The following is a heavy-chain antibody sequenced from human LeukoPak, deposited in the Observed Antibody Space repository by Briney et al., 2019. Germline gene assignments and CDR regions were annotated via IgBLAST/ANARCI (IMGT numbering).Heavy chain of an antibody. J-gene: IGHJ4*02. Sequence: SETLSLTCTVSGGSISSGSYYWSWIRQPAGKGLEWIGRIYTSGSTNYNPSLKSRVTISVDTSKNQFSLKLSSVTAADTAVYYCARDRDSYGYSALGYWGQGTLVTVSS. CDR3: ARDRDSYGYSALGY. D-gene: IGHD5-18*01. V-gene: IGHV4-61*02. CDR2: IYTSGST. CDR1: GGSISSGSYY.